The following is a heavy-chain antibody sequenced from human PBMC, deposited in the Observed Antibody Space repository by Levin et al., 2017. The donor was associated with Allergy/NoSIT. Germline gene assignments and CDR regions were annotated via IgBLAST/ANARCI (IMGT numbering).Heavy chain of an antibody. Sequence: GESLKISCAASGFTFSSYWMHWVRQAPGKGLVWVSRINSDGSSTSYADSVKGRFTISRDNAKNTLYLQMNSLRAEDTAVYYCARGTDYYYYYYMDVWGKGTTVTVSS. J-gene: IGHJ6*03. CDR1: GFTFSSYW. CDR2: INSDGSST. V-gene: IGHV3-74*01. D-gene: IGHD2-2*01. CDR3: ARGTDYYYYYYMDV.